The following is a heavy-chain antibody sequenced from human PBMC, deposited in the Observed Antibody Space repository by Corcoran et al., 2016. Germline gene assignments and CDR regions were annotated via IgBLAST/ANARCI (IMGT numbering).Heavy chain of an antibody. CDR2: IIPIFGTA. J-gene: IGHJ4*02. D-gene: IGHD5-12*01. Sequence: QVQLVQSGAEVKKPGSSVQVSCKASGGTFSSYAISWVRQATGQGLEWMGGIIPIFGTANYAQKFQGRVTITADESTSTAYMELSSLRAEDKAGYYCARVPVVLGRWLPRLPDYWGQGTLVTVSS. V-gene: IGHV1-69*01. CDR1: GGTFSSYA. CDR3: ARVPVVLGRWLPRLPDY.